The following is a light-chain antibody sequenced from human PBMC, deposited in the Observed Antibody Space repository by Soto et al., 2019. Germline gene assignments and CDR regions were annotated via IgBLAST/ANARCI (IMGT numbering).Light chain of an antibody. V-gene: IGLV2-14*01. J-gene: IGLJ1*01. CDR3: TSYTSTSTPYV. CDR2: DVY. Sequence: QSVLTQPASVSGSPGQSITISCAGTSSDVGRYTYVSWYQQHPGKAHKLIIYDVYNRPSGVSTRFSGSKSGNTASLTISWLQAEDEADYYCTSYTSTSTPYVFGGGTKVTVL. CDR1: SSDVGRYTY.